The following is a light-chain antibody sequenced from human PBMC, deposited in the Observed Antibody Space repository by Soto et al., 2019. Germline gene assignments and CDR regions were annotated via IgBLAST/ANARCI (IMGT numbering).Light chain of an antibody. V-gene: IGLV4-69*01. Sequence: QLVLTQSPSASASLGASVKLTCTLSSGHRSYTIAWHQQLPEKGPRYLMTLNSDGSHRKGDGIPDRFSGSSSGAERYLIISSLQSDDEADDYCQTWGTGYVVFGGGTKLTVL. CDR1: SGHRSYT. J-gene: IGLJ2*01. CDR3: QTWGTGYVV. CDR2: LNSDGSH.